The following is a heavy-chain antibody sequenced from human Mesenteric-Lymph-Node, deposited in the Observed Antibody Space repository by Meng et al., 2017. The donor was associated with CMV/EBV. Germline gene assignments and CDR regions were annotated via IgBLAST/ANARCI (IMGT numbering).Heavy chain of an antibody. Sequence: SETLSLTCTVSGGSISSYYWSWIRQPAGKGLEWIGRIYTSGSTNYNPSLKSRVTMSVDTSKNQFSLKLSSVTAADTAVYYCARDHKTMISDTGLGYIRLDPWGQGSLVTVSS. CDR1: GGSISSYY. CDR2: IYTSGST. D-gene: IGHD5-24*01. V-gene: IGHV4-4*07. J-gene: IGHJ5*02. CDR3: ARDHKTMISDTGLGYIRLDP.